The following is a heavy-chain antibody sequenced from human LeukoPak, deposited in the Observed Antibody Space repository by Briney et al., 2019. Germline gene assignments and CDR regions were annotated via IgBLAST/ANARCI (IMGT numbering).Heavy chain of an antibody. V-gene: IGHV3-21*01. CDR2: INILSNYI. J-gene: IGHJ4*02. CDR3: ARELPPLEKYYFDY. D-gene: IGHD3-3*01. CDR1: GFTFSSYS. Sequence: PGGSLRLSCAASGFTFSSYSMNWVRQAPWKGLEWVSSINILSNYIYYADSVKGRFTISRDNAKNSLYLQMNSLRAEDTAVYYCARELPPLEKYYFDYWGQGTLVTVSS.